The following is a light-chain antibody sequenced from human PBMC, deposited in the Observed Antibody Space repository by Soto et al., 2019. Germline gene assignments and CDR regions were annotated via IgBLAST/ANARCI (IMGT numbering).Light chain of an antibody. Sequence: DIQMTQSPTSLSASVGDRVTISCRASQTIDNYLNLYQQKRGQAPKLLIFAASSLQSGVPSRFSGGGSDTDFTLTINTLQPEDFATYYCQQSHSSPLSFGGGTKVDIK. V-gene: IGKV1-39*01. CDR1: QTIDNY. CDR3: QQSHSSPLS. CDR2: AAS. J-gene: IGKJ4*01.